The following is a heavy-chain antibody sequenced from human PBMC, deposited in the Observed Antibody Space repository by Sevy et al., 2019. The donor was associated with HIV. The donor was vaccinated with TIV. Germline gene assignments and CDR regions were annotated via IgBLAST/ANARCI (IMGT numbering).Heavy chain of an antibody. D-gene: IGHD3-22*01. J-gene: IGHJ3*01. CDR3: ARGDYYDRSGFYIDAFDV. Sequence: GGSLRLSCAASGFTFSRYWMSWVRQAPGKGLEWVGNVKEDGSEKYYRDSVKGRFTISRDNAKNSLFLQMKSLRAEDTAVYYCARGDYYDRSGFYIDAFDVWGQGTMVTVS. V-gene: IGHV3-7*04. CDR1: GFTFSRYW. CDR2: VKEDGSEK.